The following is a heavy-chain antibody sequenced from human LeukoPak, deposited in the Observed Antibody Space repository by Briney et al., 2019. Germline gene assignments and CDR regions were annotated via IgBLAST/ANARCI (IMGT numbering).Heavy chain of an antibody. V-gene: IGHV5-51*01. CDR1: GYTFSDLW. CDR2: VYPADSDT. D-gene: IGHD6-19*01. CDR3: ARHRPGYSGGPYYFDY. Sequence: GESLKISCQASGYTFSDLWIGWVRQMPGQGLEWMGSVYPADSDTRYSPSFQGHVTISADKSISTAFLQWSSLRASDTAMYFCARHRPGYSGGPYYFDYWGQGTLVTVSS. J-gene: IGHJ4*02.